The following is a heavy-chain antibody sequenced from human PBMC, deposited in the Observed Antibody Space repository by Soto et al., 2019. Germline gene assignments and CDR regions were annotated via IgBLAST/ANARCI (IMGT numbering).Heavy chain of an antibody. Sequence: EVQLLESGGGLVQPGGSLRLSCAASGFTFSSYAMSWVRQAPGKGLEWVSAISGSGGSTYYADSVKGRFTISRDNSKNTLYLQMNSLRAEDTGVYYCAKDLDSSGYFDYWGQGTLVTVSS. D-gene: IGHD3-22*01. CDR3: AKDLDSSGYFDY. V-gene: IGHV3-23*01. J-gene: IGHJ4*02. CDR1: GFTFSSYA. CDR2: ISGSGGST.